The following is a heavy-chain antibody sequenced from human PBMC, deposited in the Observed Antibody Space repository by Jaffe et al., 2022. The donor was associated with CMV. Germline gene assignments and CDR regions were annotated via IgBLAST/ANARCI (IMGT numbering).Heavy chain of an antibody. CDR1: GFTFKSYE. J-gene: IGHJ5*02. V-gene: IGHV3-48*03. CDR3: VKGIGGRSWYNGRDGWFGP. D-gene: IGHD6-13*01. Sequence: EVQLVESGGGLVQPGGSLRLSCEVSGFTFKSYEMNWVRQAPGRGLEWIAYISAGDNTIYYAASVKGRFTISRDNAKNSLYLQMNSLRADDTGVYYCVKGIGGRSWYNGRDGWFGPWGQGTLVTVSS. CDR2: ISAGDNTI.